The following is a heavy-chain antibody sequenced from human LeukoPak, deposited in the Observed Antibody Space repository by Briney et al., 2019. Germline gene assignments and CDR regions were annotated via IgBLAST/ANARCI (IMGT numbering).Heavy chain of an antibody. CDR1: GFTFSDYY. CDR3: ARALNYDFWSGEYHFDY. V-gene: IGHV3-11*04. J-gene: IGHJ4*02. D-gene: IGHD3-3*01. CDR2: ISSSGSTI. Sequence: GGSLRLSCAASGFTFSDYYMSWIRQAPGKGLEWVSYISSSGSTIYYADSVKGRFTISRDNAKNSLYLQMNSLRAEDTAVYYCARALNYDFWSGEYHFDYWGQGTLVTVSS.